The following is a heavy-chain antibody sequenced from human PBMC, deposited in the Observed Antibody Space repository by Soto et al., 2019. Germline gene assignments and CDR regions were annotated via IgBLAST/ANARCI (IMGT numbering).Heavy chain of an antibody. CDR1: GLTFSSYG. D-gene: IGHD3-22*01. V-gene: IGHV3-33*01. CDR2: IWYDGSNK. CDR3: ARSISGYYYSDI. Sequence: QVELVESGGGVVQPGRSLRLSCAASGLTFSSYGMHWVRQAPGKGLEWVAVIWYDGSNKYYADSVKGRFTISRDNSKNTLYLQMNSLRAEDTAVYYCARSISGYYYSDIWGQGTMVTVSS. J-gene: IGHJ3*02.